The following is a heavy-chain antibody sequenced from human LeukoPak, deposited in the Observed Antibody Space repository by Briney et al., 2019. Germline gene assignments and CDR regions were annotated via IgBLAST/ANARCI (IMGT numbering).Heavy chain of an antibody. Sequence: SETLSLTCTVSGDSIRSYYWSWIRQPAGKGLEWIGRVYTSGSTNYNPSLKSRVTMSIDTSKNQFSLKLSSVTAADTAVYYCARDEEQWLQFDYWGQGTLVTVSS. CDR1: GDSIRSYY. D-gene: IGHD6-19*01. V-gene: IGHV4-4*07. J-gene: IGHJ4*02. CDR2: VYTSGST. CDR3: ARDEEQWLQFDY.